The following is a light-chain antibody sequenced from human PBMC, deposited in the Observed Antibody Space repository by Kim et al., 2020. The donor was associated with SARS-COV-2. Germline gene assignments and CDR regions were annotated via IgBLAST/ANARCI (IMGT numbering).Light chain of an antibody. V-gene: IGLV4-69*01. CDR1: SGHSNYA. CDR2: LNSDGSH. Sequence: QPVLTQSPSASAYLGASVKLTCTLSSGHSNYAIAWHQQQPEKGPRYLMKLNSDGSHSKGDGIPDRFSGSSSGAERYLTISSLQSEDEADYYCQTWGTGILVFGGGTQLTVL. J-gene: IGLJ3*02. CDR3: QTWGTGILV.